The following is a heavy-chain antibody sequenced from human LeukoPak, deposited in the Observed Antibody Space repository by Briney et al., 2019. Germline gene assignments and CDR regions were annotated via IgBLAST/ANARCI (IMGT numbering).Heavy chain of an antibody. D-gene: IGHD3-10*01. CDR3: ARDQYYYGSGSYPSDY. J-gene: IGHJ4*02. V-gene: IGHV1-18*01. CDR1: GYTFTSYG. CDR2: ISAYNGNT. Sequence: GASVTVSCKASGYTFTSYGISWVRQAPGQGLEWMGWISAYNGNTNYAQKLQGRVTMTTDTSTSTAYMELRSLRSDDTAVYYCARDQYYYGSGSYPSDYWGQGTLVTVSS.